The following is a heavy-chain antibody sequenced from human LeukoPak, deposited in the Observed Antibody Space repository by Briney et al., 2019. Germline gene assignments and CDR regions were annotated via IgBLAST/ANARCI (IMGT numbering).Heavy chain of an antibody. J-gene: IGHJ6*03. D-gene: IGHD6-6*01. Sequence: ASVKVSCKASGYTFTVYFMHWVRQAPGQRPEWMGWINPKSGGTNYVQKFQGRVSMTRYTPTTTFFMELRRLTSDDTAVYYCARDLWGSSSGGGYSGNYYYYYMDVWGKGTTVTVSS. CDR1: GYTFTVYF. V-gene: IGHV1-2*02. CDR3: ARDLWGSSSGGGYSGNYYYYYMDV. CDR2: INPKSGGT.